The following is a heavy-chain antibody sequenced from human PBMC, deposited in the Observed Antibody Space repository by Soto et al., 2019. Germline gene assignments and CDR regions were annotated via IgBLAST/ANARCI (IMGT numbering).Heavy chain of an antibody. V-gene: IGHV3-53*02. CDR2: IYSGGST. D-gene: IGHD3-10*02. J-gene: IGHJ6*02. CDR3: ARDSRITMSTYYYYGMDV. Sequence: EVQLVETGGGLIQPGGSLRLSCAASGFTVSSNYMSWVRQAPGKGLEWVSVIYSGGSTYYADSVKGRFTISRDNSKNTLYLQMNSLRAEDTAVYYCARDSRITMSTYYYYGMDVWGQGTTVTVSS. CDR1: GFTVSSNY.